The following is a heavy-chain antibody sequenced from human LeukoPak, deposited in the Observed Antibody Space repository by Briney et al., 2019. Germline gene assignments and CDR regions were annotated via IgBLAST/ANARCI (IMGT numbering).Heavy chain of an antibody. CDR3: AKDVGGSSGYYLIDY. D-gene: IGHD3-22*01. V-gene: IGHV3-30*18. J-gene: IGHJ4*02. Sequence: PGGSLRLSCAASGFTFSSYGMHWVRQAPGKGLEWVAVISYDGSNKYYADSVKGRFTISRDNSKNTLYLQMNSLRAEDTAVYYCAKDVGGSSGYYLIDYWGQGTLVTVSS. CDR2: ISYDGSNK. CDR1: GFTFSSYG.